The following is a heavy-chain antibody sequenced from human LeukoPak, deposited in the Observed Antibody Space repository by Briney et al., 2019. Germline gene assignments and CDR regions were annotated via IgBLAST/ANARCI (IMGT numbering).Heavy chain of an antibody. CDR2: ISAYNGNT. Sequence: ASVTVSYKASGYTFTSYGISWVRQAPGQGLEWMGWISAYNGNTNYAQKLQGRVTMTTDTSTSTAYMELRSLRSDDTAVYYCARSIVVVVAATDTNWFDPWGQGTLVTVSS. V-gene: IGHV1-18*01. CDR1: GYTFTSYG. D-gene: IGHD2-15*01. J-gene: IGHJ5*02. CDR3: ARSIVVVVAATDTNWFDP.